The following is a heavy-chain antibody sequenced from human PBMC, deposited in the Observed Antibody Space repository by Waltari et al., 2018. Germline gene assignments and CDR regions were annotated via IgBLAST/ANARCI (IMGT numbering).Heavy chain of an antibody. CDR2: VYFGGNT. CDR3: AREEAENAIYWMEY. Sequence: QVQLQESGPGLVRPSETLSLPCTVSGGPLSRYFWSWVRQPPGKGPELIGYVYFGGNTNYNSSLKSRVAISVDKSNNQLSLSLTSVTASDTAIYYCAREEAENAIYWMEYWGQGAQVIVSA. V-gene: IGHV4-59*12. J-gene: IGHJ4*02. D-gene: IGHD1-1*01. CDR1: GGPLSRYF.